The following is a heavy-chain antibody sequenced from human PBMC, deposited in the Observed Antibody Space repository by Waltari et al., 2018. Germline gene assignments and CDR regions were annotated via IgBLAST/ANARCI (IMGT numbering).Heavy chain of an antibody. CDR1: GYSISSGYY. D-gene: IGHD3-22*01. J-gene: IGHJ3*02. V-gene: IGHV4-38-2*01. CDR3: AQENYDSSEHAFDI. CDR2: IYHSGST. Sequence: QVQLQESGPGLVKPSETLSLTCAVSGYSISSGYYWGWIRQPPGKGLEWIGSIYHSGSTDYNPSLKSRVTISVDTSKHQFSLKPSSVTAADTAVYYCAQENYDSSEHAFDIWGQGTMVTVSS.